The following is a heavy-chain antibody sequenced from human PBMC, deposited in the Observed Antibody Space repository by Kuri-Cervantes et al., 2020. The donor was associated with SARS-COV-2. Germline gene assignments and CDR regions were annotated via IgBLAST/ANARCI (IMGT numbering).Heavy chain of an antibody. CDR3: ARDSSVAV. CDR1: GGTFSSYA. Sequence: SVKVSCKASGGTFSSYAISWVRQAPGQGLEWMGRIIPTLSTANYAQKFQGRVTITADKSTSTAYMELSSLRSEDTAVYYCARDSSVAVWGQGTLVTVSS. V-gene: IGHV1-69*04. J-gene: IGHJ4*02. CDR2: IIPTLSTA. D-gene: IGHD6-19*01.